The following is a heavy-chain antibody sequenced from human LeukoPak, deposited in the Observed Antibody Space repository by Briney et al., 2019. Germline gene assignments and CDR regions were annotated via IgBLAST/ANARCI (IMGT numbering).Heavy chain of an antibody. J-gene: IGHJ6*03. Sequence: ASVKVSCKASGYTFTSYDINWVRQATGQGLAWMGWMNPNSGNTGYAQKFQGRVTMTRNTSISTAYMELSSLRSEDTAVYYCARDHEPMGAYYYYMDVWGKGTTVTISS. CDR3: ARDHEPMGAYYYYMDV. CDR2: MNPNSGNT. D-gene: IGHD3-10*01. V-gene: IGHV1-8*01. CDR1: GYTFTSYD.